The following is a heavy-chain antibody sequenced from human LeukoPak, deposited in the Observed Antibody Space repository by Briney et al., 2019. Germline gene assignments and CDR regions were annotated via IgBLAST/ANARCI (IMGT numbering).Heavy chain of an antibody. CDR2: IYTSGST. CDR1: GGSIGSYY. CDR3: ARHQSQDIVVVPAAIVDY. Sequence: PSETLSLTCTVSGGSIGSYYWSWIRQPPGKGLEWIGYIYTSGSTNYNPSLKSRVTISVDTSKNQFSLKLSSVTAADTAVYYCARHQSQDIVVVPAAIVDYWGQGTLVTVSS. V-gene: IGHV4-4*09. J-gene: IGHJ4*02. D-gene: IGHD2-2*01.